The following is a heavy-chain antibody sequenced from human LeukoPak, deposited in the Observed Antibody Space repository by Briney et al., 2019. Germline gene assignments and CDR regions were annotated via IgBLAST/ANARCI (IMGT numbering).Heavy chain of an antibody. CDR1: GGTFSSYA. V-gene: IGHV1-69*13. CDR2: IIPRSGTV. D-gene: IGHD3-22*01. J-gene: IGHJ4*02. CDR3: ARGSYYYESSGYSLY. Sequence: SVKVSCRASGGTFSSYAISWVRQAPGHGLEWMGEIIPRSGTVNYAQKFQGRVTITADESRTIAYMELSSLGSDDTAVYYCARGSYYYESSGYSLYWGQGTLVTVSS.